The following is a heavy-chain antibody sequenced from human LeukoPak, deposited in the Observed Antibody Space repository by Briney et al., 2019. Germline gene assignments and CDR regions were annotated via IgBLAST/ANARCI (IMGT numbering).Heavy chain of an antibody. Sequence: SETLSLTCTVSGGSISSYYWSWIRQPPGKGLEWIGYIYYSGSTNYNPSLKSRVTISVDTSKNQFSLKLRSVTAADTAIYYCARVTGYMIEDYFDYWGQGTLVTVSS. V-gene: IGHV4-59*01. CDR3: ARVTGYMIEDYFDY. CDR1: GGSISSYY. D-gene: IGHD3-22*01. J-gene: IGHJ4*02. CDR2: IYYSGST.